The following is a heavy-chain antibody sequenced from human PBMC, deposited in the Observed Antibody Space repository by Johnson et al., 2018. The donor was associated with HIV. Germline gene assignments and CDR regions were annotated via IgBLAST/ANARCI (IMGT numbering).Heavy chain of an antibody. CDR1: GFTVSSNY. CDR2: IYSGGSP. D-gene: IGHD6-13*01. J-gene: IGHJ3*02. CDR3: ARGALQRGSWYGRDAFDI. V-gene: IGHV3-66*01. Sequence: VQLVESGGGLVQPGGSLRLSCAASGFTVSSNYMSWVRQAPGTGLEWVSVIYSGGSPSYADSVKGSFTISRDNSKNTLYLQMNRLRAEDTAVYYCARGALQRGSWYGRDAFDIWGQGTMVTVSS.